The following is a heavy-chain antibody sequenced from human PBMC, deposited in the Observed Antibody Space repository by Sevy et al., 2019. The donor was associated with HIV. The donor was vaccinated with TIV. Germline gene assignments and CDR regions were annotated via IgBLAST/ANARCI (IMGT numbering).Heavy chain of an antibody. D-gene: IGHD4-17*01. CDR3: ARDLEFYDYGDYGPAFMPDY. J-gene: IGHJ4*02. CDR2: IWFDGSNT. CDR1: GFTFSTYG. Sequence: GGSLRLSCAASGFTFSTYGMHWVRRAPGKGLEWVADIWFDGSNTYYADSVKGRFTISRDIAKNTLHLQMNSLRVEDTAVYYCARDLEFYDYGDYGPAFMPDYWGQGTLVTVSS. V-gene: IGHV3-33*01.